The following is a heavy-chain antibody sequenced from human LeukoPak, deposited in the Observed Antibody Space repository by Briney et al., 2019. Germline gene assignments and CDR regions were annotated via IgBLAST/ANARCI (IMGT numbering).Heavy chain of an antibody. D-gene: IGHD5-12*01. Sequence: SETLSLTCTVSGGSISSGDYYWSWIRQPAGKGLEWIGRLYPSGSTNYNPSLKSRLTMSLDTSKNQFSLKLSSVTAADTAVYYCARVGLRQTAWFDPWGQGIPVTVSS. CDR2: LYPSGST. CDR1: GGSISSGDYY. CDR3: ARVGLRQTAWFDP. J-gene: IGHJ5*02. V-gene: IGHV4-61*02.